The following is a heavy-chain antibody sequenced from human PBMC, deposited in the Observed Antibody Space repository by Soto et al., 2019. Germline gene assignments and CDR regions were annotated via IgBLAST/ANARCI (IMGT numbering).Heavy chain of an antibody. J-gene: IGHJ6*02. Sequence: QLQLQESGSGLVKPSQTLSLTCAVSGGSISSGGYSWSWIRQPPGKGLEWIGYIYHSGSTYYNPSLKSRVPISVDRSKTQFSLKLRSVTAADTAVYYCARGGNYYGSGGGHGMDVWGQGTTVTVSS. D-gene: IGHD3-10*01. V-gene: IGHV4-30-2*01. CDR1: GGSISSGGYS. CDR2: IYHSGST. CDR3: ARGGNYYGSGGGHGMDV.